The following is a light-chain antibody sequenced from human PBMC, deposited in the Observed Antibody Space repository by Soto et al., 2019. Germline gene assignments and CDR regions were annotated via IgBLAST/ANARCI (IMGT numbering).Light chain of an antibody. J-gene: IGKJ5*01. CDR1: QSVSSIY. CDR2: GAS. CDR3: QQRSNWPPIT. V-gene: IGKV3D-20*02. Sequence: IVLTQSPGTLSLSPGERATLSCRASQSVSSIYLAWYRQKPGQAPRLLIYGASRRATGIPDRFSGSGSGTDFTLTISSLEPEDFAVYYCQQRSNWPPITFGQGTRLEI.